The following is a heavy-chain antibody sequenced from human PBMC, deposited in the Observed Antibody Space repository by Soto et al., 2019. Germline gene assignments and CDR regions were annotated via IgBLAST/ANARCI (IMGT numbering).Heavy chain of an antibody. J-gene: IGHJ6*02. V-gene: IGHV4-30-4*01. Sequence: PSETLSLTCTVSGGSISSGGCCWSWIQQPPGKGLEWIGYIYYSGSTYYNPSLKSRVTISVDTSKNQFSLKLSSVTAADTAVYYCARDREYDFWSGYLPPPGEDYYGMDVWGQGTTVTVSS. CDR1: GGSISSGGCC. CDR3: ARDREYDFWSGYLPPPGEDYYGMDV. CDR2: IYYSGST. D-gene: IGHD3-3*01.